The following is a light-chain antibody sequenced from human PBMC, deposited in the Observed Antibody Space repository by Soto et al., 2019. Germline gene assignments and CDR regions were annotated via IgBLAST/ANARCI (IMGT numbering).Light chain of an antibody. CDR1: QSVSSH. Sequence: EIVLTQSPASLSLSPGERATLSCRASQSVSSHLAWFQQRPGQAPRLLIYGASNRATGIPARFGGSGSGTNFTLTISSLEPEDFAVYDCQQRSNWPPVFTFGCGTKVEIK. CDR3: QQRSNWPPVFT. J-gene: IGKJ4*01. V-gene: IGKV3-11*01. CDR2: GAS.